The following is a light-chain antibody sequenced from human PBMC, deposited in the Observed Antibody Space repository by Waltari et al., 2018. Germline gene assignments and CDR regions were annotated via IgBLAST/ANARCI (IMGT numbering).Light chain of an antibody. J-gene: IGKJ4*01. CDR3: QQRARWPAT. V-gene: IGKV3-11*01. CDR1: QSINTY. Sequence: EVALTQSPATLSLSPGETATLSCRASQSINTYLAWYQQKPGQAPRPVIYDASNRATGIPARFSGSGSGTNFTLTISSLEPQDFVVYYCQQRARWPATFGGGTKVEIK. CDR2: DAS.